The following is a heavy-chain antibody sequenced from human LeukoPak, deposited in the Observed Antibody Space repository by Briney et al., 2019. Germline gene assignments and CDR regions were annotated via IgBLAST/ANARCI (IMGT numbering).Heavy chain of an antibody. Sequence: SGGSLRLSYAASGFNFSSYSMNWVRQAPGKGLECVSSISSSSSCIYYDASVKGRFTISRDNAKNSLYLQMNSLRAEDTAVYYCARETEGYWLFSELYYYYGMDVWGQGITVTASS. D-gene: IGHD3-9*01. CDR3: ARETEGYWLFSELYYYYGMDV. CDR1: GFNFSSYS. CDR2: ISSSSSCI. V-gene: IGHV3-21*01. J-gene: IGHJ6*02.